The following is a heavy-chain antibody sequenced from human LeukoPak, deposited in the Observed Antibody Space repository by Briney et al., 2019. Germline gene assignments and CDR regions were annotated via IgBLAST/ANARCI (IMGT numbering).Heavy chain of an antibody. J-gene: IGHJ5*02. V-gene: IGHV4-61*02. D-gene: IGHD3-10*01. CDR3: ARDWYGSGSYISTNWFDP. Sequence: SETLSLTCTVSGGSISSGSYYWSWVRQPAGEGLEWIGRIYTSGSTNYKPSLKSLVTISVDTSKNQFSLKLSSVTAADTAVYYCARDWYGSGSYISTNWFDPWGQGTLVTVSS. CDR2: IYTSGST. CDR1: GGSISSGSYY.